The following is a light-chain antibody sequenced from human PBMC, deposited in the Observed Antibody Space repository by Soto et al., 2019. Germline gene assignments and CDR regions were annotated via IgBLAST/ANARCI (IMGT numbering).Light chain of an antibody. CDR2: DAS. V-gene: IGKV1-5*01. CDR3: QQYDSYVVT. CDR1: QSISTL. Sequence: DIEMTQSPSTLSASVGDRVTITCRASQSISTLLAWYQQKPGKAPKLLIYDASRLERGVPDRFRGRGSGTEFTLTISSLQPEDFETYFCQQYDSYVVTFAGGTKVDIK. J-gene: IGKJ4*01.